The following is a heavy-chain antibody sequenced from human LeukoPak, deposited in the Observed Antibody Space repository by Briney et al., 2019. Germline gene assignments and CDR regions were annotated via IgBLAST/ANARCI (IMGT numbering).Heavy chain of an antibody. CDR3: ARDYVVRAFDI. CDR2: INPSGGST. Sequence: ASVNVSCTASGYTFTSYYMHWVRQAPGQGLEWMGIINPSGGSTSYAQKFQGRVTLTRDTSITTAYMELSRLRSHDTAVYYCARDYVVRAFDIWGQGTMVTVSS. D-gene: IGHD3-16*01. V-gene: IGHV1-46*01. J-gene: IGHJ3*02. CDR1: GYTFTSYY.